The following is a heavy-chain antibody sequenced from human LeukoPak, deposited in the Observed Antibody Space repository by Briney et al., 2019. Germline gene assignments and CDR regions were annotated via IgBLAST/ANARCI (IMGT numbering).Heavy chain of an antibody. J-gene: IGHJ5*02. Sequence: SETLSLTCTVSGYSISSGYYWGWIRQPPGKGLEWIGSIYHSGSTYYNPSLKSRVTISVDTSKHQFSLKLSSVTAADTAVYYCARVLSCGGDCYPNWFDPWGQGTLVTVSS. CDR3: ARVLSCGGDCYPNWFDP. D-gene: IGHD2-21*01. V-gene: IGHV4-38-2*02. CDR1: GYSISSGYY. CDR2: IYHSGST.